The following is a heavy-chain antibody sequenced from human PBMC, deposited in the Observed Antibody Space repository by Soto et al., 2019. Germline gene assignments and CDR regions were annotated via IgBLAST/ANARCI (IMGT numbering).Heavy chain of an antibody. V-gene: IGHV2-5*02. J-gene: IGHJ6*02. CDR1: GLSLRTTGVG. CDR3: VQSRCGGDCLEIYSSHAYNGLDV. Sequence: QVTLKESGPTLVKPTQTLTLTCTVSGLSLRTTGVGVGWVRQPPGKALEWLALLYWDDDKRYSPSLRSRLTIAKDISEKQVVHTMTNMVTVDTATYYCVQSRCGGDCLEIYSSHAYNGLDVWGQGTTVTVSS. CDR2: LYWDDDK. D-gene: IGHD2-21*02.